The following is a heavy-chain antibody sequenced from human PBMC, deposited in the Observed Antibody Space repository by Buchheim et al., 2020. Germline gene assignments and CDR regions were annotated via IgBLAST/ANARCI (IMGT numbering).Heavy chain of an antibody. D-gene: IGHD3-10*01. V-gene: IGHV3-30*18. J-gene: IGHJ4*02. CDR2: ISYDGSNK. Sequence: QVQLVESGGGVVQPGRSLRLSCAASGFTFSSYGMHWVRQAPGKGLEWVAVISYDGSNKYYADSVKGRFTISRDNSKNTLDLQMNSLRAEDTAVYYCAKVDRRYYYGSGSYNYWGQGTL. CDR3: AKVDRRYYYGSGSYNY. CDR1: GFTFSSYG.